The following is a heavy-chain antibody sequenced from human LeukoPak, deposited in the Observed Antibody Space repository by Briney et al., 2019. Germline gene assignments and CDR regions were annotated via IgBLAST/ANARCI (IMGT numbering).Heavy chain of an antibody. D-gene: IGHD3-16*01. J-gene: IGHJ4*02. CDR3: ARDPPGLTLGSPGDY. CDR1: GYTFTSYG. Sequence: ASVKVSCKASGYTFTSYGIAWVRQAPGQGLQWMGWISANNGDTSYSQKLRGRVTMTTDTSTNTAYMELRSLTSDDTAVYYCARDPPGLTLGSPGDYWGQGTLVIVSS. V-gene: IGHV1-18*01. CDR2: ISANNGDT.